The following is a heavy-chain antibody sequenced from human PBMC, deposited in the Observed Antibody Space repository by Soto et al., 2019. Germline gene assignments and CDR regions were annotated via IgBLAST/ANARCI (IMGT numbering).Heavy chain of an antibody. CDR1: GGSISSNDNY. Sequence: SETLSLTCTVSGGSISSNDNYWGWIRQPPGKGLEWIGSIYYTGTTYYNPSLKSRVTISVDTSKNQFSLKLSSVTAADTAVYFCARVELSVDYGHFHAFDIWGQGTMVTVSS. V-gene: IGHV4-39*01. CDR2: IYYTGTT. D-gene: IGHD4-17*01. J-gene: IGHJ3*02. CDR3: ARVELSVDYGHFHAFDI.